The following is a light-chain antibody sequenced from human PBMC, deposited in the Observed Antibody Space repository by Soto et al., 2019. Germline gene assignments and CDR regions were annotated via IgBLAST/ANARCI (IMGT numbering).Light chain of an antibody. Sequence: IQMTQSPSSLSASVGDRVTITCRASQRITTYLNWYQQKPGEAPKLLISTSGTLQRGVPSRFSSSGSGTDPTLTSTALRPEDFATYFCQQTYSTPYTFGQGTKLEIK. CDR1: QRITTY. V-gene: IGKV1-39*01. J-gene: IGKJ2*01. CDR2: TSG. CDR3: QQTYSTPYT.